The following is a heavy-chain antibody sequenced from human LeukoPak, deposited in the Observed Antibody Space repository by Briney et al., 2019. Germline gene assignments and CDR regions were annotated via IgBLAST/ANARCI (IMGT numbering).Heavy chain of an antibody. CDR2: ISYDGSNK. CDR3: ARDMIVASFYFDY. Sequence: PGRSLRLSCAASGLTFSSYAMHWVRQAPGKGLEWVAVISYDGSNKYYADSVKGRFTISRDNSKNTLYLQMNSLRAEDTAVYYCARDMIVASFYFDYWGQGTLVTVSS. V-gene: IGHV3-30-3*01. CDR1: GLTFSSYA. J-gene: IGHJ4*02. D-gene: IGHD3-22*01.